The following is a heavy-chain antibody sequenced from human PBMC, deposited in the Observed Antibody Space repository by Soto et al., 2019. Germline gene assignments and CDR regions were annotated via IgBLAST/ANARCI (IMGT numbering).Heavy chain of an antibody. Sequence: QLQLQESGPGLVKPSETLSLTCTVSGGSISSSSYYWGWIRQPPGKGLEWIGSIYYSGSTYYNPSLKRRVTISVDTSNNQFSLKLSSVTAADTAVYYCARHGRYYDSSGYYYPNPPNDYWGQGTLVTVSS. D-gene: IGHD3-22*01. CDR2: IYYSGST. CDR3: ARHGRYYDSSGYYYPNPPNDY. V-gene: IGHV4-39*01. J-gene: IGHJ4*02. CDR1: GGSISSSSYY.